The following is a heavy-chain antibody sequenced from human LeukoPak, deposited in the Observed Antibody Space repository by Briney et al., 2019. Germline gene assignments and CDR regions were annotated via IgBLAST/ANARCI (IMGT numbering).Heavy chain of an antibody. D-gene: IGHD2-15*01. J-gene: IGHJ4*02. CDR2: IFGAGTT. CDR3: ARAIQFGGYFDY. V-gene: IGHV3-53*01. CDR1: GFTLSGDY. Sequence: GGSLRLSCAASGFTLSGDYMSWIRQAPVKGLEWVSVIFGAGTTYYADSVKGRFTISRDNSKNTLYLQMNSLRAEDTAVYYCARAIQFGGYFDYWGQGTLVTVST.